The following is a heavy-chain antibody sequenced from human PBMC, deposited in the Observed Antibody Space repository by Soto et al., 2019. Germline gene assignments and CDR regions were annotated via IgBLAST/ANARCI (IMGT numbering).Heavy chain of an antibody. CDR1: GGSISNFY. V-gene: IGHV4-59*01. Sequence: SETLSLTCTVSGGSISNFYWSWIRHPPGKGLEWIGYISYSGNTNYNPSLKSRVSISVDTSKNQLSLNLTSVTAADTAVYYCARAPMVLSRSYFDSWGQGTPVTVSS. CDR2: ISYSGNT. D-gene: IGHD2-8*01. CDR3: ARAPMVLSRSYFDS. J-gene: IGHJ4*02.